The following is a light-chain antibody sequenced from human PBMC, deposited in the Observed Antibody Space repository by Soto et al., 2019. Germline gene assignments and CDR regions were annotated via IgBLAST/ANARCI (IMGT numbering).Light chain of an antibody. CDR2: EVT. V-gene: IGLV2-14*01. CDR1: SSDVGGYNY. CDR3: SSYTGSSTTVI. J-gene: IGLJ2*01. Sequence: QSVLTQPASVSGPPGQSITISCTGTSSDVGGYNYVSWYQQHPGKAPKLMIYEVTNRPSGVSNRFSGSKSGNVASLTISGLQAEDEADYYCSSYTGSSTTVIFGGGTKLTVL.